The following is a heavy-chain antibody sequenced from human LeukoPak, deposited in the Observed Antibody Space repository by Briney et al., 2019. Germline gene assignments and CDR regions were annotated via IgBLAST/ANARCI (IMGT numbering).Heavy chain of an antibody. D-gene: IGHD2-15*01. J-gene: IGHJ5*02. Sequence: PGGSLRLSCAASGFTVSSNYMSWVRQAPGKGLEWVSVMYSGGRTYYADSVKGRFTISRDNSKNTLYLQMSSLRAEDTAVYYCAKDSGDGFDPWGQGTLVTVSS. CDR3: AKDSGDGFDP. CDR1: GFTVSSNY. CDR2: MYSGGRT. V-gene: IGHV3-66*02.